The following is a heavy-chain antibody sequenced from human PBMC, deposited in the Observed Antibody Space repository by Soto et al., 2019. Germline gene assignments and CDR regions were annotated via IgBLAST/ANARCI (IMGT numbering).Heavy chain of an antibody. CDR3: ARGLTLDYYYGMDV. CDR2: IIPIFGTA. D-gene: IGHD2-21*02. Sequence: QVQLVQSGAEVKKPGSSVKVSCKASGGTFSSYAISWVRQAPGQGLEWMGGIIPIFGTANYAQKFQGRVTITADESTSTDYMELSSLRSEDTAVYYCARGLTLDYYYGMDVWGQGTTVTVSS. J-gene: IGHJ6*02. CDR1: GGTFSSYA. V-gene: IGHV1-69*01.